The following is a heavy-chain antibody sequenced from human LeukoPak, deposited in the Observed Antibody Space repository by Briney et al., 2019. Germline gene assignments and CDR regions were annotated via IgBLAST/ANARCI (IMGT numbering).Heavy chain of an antibody. Sequence: ASVKVSCKASGYTFTSYGISWVRQAPGQGLEWMGWISAYNGNTNYAQKLQGRVTMTTDTSTSTAYMELRSLRSDDTAVYYCARRLWFGELLVEIYFDYWGQGTLVTVSS. CDR1: GYTFTSYG. J-gene: IGHJ4*02. D-gene: IGHD3-10*01. V-gene: IGHV1-18*01. CDR3: ARRLWFGELLVEIYFDY. CDR2: ISAYNGNT.